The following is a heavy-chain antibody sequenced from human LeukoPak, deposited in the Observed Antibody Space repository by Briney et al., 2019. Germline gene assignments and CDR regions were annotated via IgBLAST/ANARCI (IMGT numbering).Heavy chain of an antibody. D-gene: IGHD6-6*01. V-gene: IGHV3-7*04. CDR2: INQDGSEK. Sequence: GGSLRLSCAASGFSFSNYYMSWVRQAPGKGLEWVANINQDGSEKTYVDSAKGRFTISRDNAKNSLYLQMNSLRAEDTALYYCARDQDSIGRGFLDAWGQGTLVTVSS. J-gene: IGHJ5*02. CDR3: ARDQDSIGRGFLDA. CDR1: GFSFSNYY.